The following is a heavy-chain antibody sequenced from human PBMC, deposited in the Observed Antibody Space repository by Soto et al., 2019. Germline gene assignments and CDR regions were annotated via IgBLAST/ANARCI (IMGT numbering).Heavy chain of an antibody. Sequence: QVQLVQSGAEVKKPGASVKVSCKASGYTFTSYDINWVRQATGQGLEWMGWMNPNSGNTGYAQKFQGRVTRTRNTSIRTAYMELSSLRSEDTAVYYCARRGYSSSWYYYYYYGMDVWGKGTTVTVSS. D-gene: IGHD6-13*01. J-gene: IGHJ6*04. V-gene: IGHV1-8*01. CDR3: ARRGYSSSWYYYYYYGMDV. CDR1: GYTFTSYD. CDR2: MNPNSGNT.